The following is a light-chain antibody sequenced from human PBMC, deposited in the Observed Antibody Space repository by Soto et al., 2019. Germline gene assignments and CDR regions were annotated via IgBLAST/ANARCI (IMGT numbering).Light chain of an antibody. CDR2: EGI. Sequence: SVLTQPVSVSGSPGQSITISCTGTSSTVGGFNVVSWYQQHPGKAPKVIIYEGIKRPSGVSNRFSGSNSGSTASLTISGLQAEDEADYYCCSYVGATTYVFGTGTKVTVL. CDR3: CSYVGATTYV. J-gene: IGLJ1*01. CDR1: SSTVGGFNV. V-gene: IGLV2-23*01.